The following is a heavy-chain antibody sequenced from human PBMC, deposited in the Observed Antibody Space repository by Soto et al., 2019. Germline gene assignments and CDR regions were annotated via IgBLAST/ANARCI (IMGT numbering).Heavy chain of an antibody. CDR3: ARVSSSWEFDY. CDR2: IWYDGSNK. Sequence: GGSLRLSCAASGFTFSTYGMHWVRQAPGKGLEWVAVIWYDGSNKYYADSVKGRFTISRDNSKNTLYLQMNSRRAEDTAVYYCARVSSSWEFDYWGQGTLVTVSS. D-gene: IGHD6-13*01. J-gene: IGHJ4*02. CDR1: GFTFSTYG. V-gene: IGHV3-33*01.